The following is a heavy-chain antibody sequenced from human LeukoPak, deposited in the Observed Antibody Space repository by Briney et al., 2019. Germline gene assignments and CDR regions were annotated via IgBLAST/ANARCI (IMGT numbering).Heavy chain of an antibody. V-gene: IGHV3-23*01. J-gene: IGHJ4*02. Sequence: GGSLRLSCAASGFTFSNYAMSWVRQAPGKGLEWVSGISVSGAGTYYADSVKGRFTLSRDNSKNTLYLQVNSLKVEDTAIYYCAKGYKNSPLDYWGQGTLVTVSS. CDR1: GFTFSNYA. CDR2: ISVSGAGT. D-gene: IGHD5-24*01. CDR3: AKGYKNSPLDY.